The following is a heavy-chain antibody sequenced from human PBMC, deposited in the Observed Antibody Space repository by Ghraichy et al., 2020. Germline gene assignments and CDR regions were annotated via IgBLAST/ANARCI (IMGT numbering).Heavy chain of an antibody. D-gene: IGHD3-16*02. CDR1: GFTFSSYS. Sequence: GESLNISCAASGFTFSSYSMNWVRQAPGKGLEWVSSISSSSSYIYYADSVKGRFTISRDNAKNSLYLQMNSLRAEDTAVYYCARLSPVDYYYYYGMDVWGQGTTVTVSS. CDR2: ISSSSSYI. CDR3: ARLSPVDYYYYYGMDV. J-gene: IGHJ6*02. V-gene: IGHV3-21*01.